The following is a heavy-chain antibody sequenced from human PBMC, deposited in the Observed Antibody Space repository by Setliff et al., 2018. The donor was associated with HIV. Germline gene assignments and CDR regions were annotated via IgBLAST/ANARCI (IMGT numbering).Heavy chain of an antibody. D-gene: IGHD6-6*01. V-gene: IGHV4-59*01. J-gene: IGHJ4*02. Sequence: PSETLSLTCNVSPGSITVYYWTWVRQPPGRGLEWIGYVSHSAGTSYNPSLNSRVTMSVDPSRDQFSLTLTSVTAADTAVYFCARTDHTSSSDFWGQGTLVTVSS. CDR1: PGSITVYY. CDR3: ARTDHTSSSDF. CDR2: VSHSAGT.